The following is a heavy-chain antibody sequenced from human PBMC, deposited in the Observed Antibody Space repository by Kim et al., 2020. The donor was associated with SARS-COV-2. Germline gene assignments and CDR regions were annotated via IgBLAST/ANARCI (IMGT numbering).Heavy chain of an antibody. Sequence: GGSLRLSCAASGFTFSSYGMHWVRQAPGKGLEWVAVISYDGSNKYYADSVKGRFTISRDNSKNTLYLQMNSLRAEDTAVYYCARVPSVVVIRRGDYYFDYWGQGTLVTVSS. D-gene: IGHD3-22*01. CDR1: GFTFSSYG. CDR3: ARVPSVVVIRRGDYYFDY. J-gene: IGHJ4*02. V-gene: IGHV3-33*05. CDR2: ISYDGSNK.